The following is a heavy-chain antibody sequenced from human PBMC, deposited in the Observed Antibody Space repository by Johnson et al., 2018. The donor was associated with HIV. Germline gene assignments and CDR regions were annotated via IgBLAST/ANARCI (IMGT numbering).Heavy chain of an antibody. CDR1: GFTFSSYG. J-gene: IGHJ3*02. CDR2: IWSDGSNK. V-gene: IGHV3-33*06. Sequence: QVQLVESGGGVVQPGRSLRLSCVASGFTFSSYGMNWVRQAPGKGLEWVAVIWSDGSNKYYADSVKGRFTISRDISKNTLYMQMNNLRAEDTAVYYCANLLWRNSGSYDPPRGFAIWGQGTMVTVSS. CDR3: ANLLWRNSGSYDPPRGFAI. D-gene: IGHD1-26*01.